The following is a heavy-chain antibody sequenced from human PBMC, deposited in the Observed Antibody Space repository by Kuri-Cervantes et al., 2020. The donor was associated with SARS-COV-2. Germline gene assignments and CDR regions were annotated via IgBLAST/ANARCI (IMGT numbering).Heavy chain of an antibody. CDR2: MNPDTGNA. V-gene: IGHV1-8*02. J-gene: IGHJ4*02. D-gene: IGHD1-26*01. Sequence: ASVKVSCKASGYTFTNNDVNWLRQASGQGLEWMGWMNPDTGNAGYAQKFQGRVTMTRITSISTAYMELSRLRSDDTAVYYCARVLSGSYPADYWGQGTLVTVSS. CDR3: ARVLSGSYPADY. CDR1: GYTFTNND.